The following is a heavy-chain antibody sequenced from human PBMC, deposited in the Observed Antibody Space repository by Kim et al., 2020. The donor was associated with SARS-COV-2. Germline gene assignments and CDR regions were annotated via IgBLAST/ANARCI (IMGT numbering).Heavy chain of an antibody. CDR2: VYYSGST. J-gene: IGHJ4*02. V-gene: IGHV4-59*01. Sequence: SETLSLTCTVSSDSITNNYWNWIRQPPGKGLEWIGQVYYSGSTNYNPSLMSRATFSVDTSENQFSLKLTSVTAADTAVYYCARRSPKENFFDYWSQGTLVTVSS. CDR1: SDSITNNY. CDR3: ARRSPKENFFDY.